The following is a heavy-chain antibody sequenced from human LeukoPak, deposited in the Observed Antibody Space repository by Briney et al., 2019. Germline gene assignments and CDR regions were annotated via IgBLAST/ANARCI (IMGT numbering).Heavy chain of an antibody. V-gene: IGHV4-31*03. D-gene: IGHD2-2*01. J-gene: IGHJ6*02. CDR2: IYYSGST. CDR3: ARDQVVVPTNSYGMDV. Sequence: SETLSLTCTVSGGSISSGGYYWSWIRQHPGKGLEWIGYIYYSGSTYYNPSLKSRVAISVDTSKNQFSLKLSSVTAADTAVYYCARDQVVVPTNSYGMDVWSQGTTVTVSS. CDR1: GGSISSGGYY.